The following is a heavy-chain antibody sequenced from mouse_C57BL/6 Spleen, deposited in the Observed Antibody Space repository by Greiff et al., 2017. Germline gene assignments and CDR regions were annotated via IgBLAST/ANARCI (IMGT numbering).Heavy chain of an antibody. V-gene: IGHV3-6*01. CDR1: GYSITSGYY. J-gene: IGHJ4*01. CDR2: ISYDGSN. CDR3: ARVPIYYGNYEGAMDY. Sequence: ESGPGLVKPSQSLSLTCSVTGYSITSGYYWNWIRQFPGNKLEWMGYISYDGSNNYNPSLKNRISITRDTSKNQFFLKLNSVTTEDTATYYCARVPIYYGNYEGAMDYWGQGTSVTVSS. D-gene: IGHD2-1*01.